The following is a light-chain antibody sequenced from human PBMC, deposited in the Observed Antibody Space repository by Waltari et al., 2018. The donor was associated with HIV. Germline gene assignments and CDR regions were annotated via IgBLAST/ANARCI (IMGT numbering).Light chain of an antibody. CDR2: DVT. CDR3: ASWDDSLGGRWV. Sequence: QSALTQPPSASGSPGQSVTISCTGTSSDVGGYNYVSWYQQLPGRAPKLMIYDVTKRPSGVPDRCSGSKSGNTASLAISGLRSEDEAHYHCASWDDSLGGRWVFGGGTKLTVL. V-gene: IGLV2-8*01. J-gene: IGLJ3*02. CDR1: SSDVGGYNY.